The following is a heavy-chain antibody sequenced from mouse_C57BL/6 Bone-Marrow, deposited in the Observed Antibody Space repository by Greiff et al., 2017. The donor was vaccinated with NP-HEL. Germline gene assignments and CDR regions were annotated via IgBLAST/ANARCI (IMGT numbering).Heavy chain of an antibody. CDR1: GYTFTSYW. J-gene: IGHJ2*01. CDR3: ARGGYYYFDY. V-gene: IGHV1-50*01. CDR2: IDPSDSYT. Sequence: QVQLQQPGAELVKPGASVKLSCKASGYTFTSYWKQWVKQRPGQGLEWIGEIDPSDSYTNYNQKFKGKATLTVDTSSSTAYMQLSSLTSEDSAVYYCARGGYYYFDYWGQGTTLTVSS. D-gene: IGHD2-3*01.